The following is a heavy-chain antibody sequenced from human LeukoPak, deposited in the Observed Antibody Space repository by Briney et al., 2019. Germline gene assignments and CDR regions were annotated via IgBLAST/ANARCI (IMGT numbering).Heavy chain of an antibody. Sequence: GASVTVSCKASGYTFNSNGISWVRQAPGQGLKWMGWISAYTGNTNYAQNFRGRVTLTTDTSASTAYMELRSLRSDDTAVYYCAYASGSYNPTGNFDYWGQGTLVTVSS. V-gene: IGHV1-18*04. CDR1: GYTFNSNG. CDR3: AYASGSYNPTGNFDY. CDR2: ISAYTGNT. J-gene: IGHJ4*02. D-gene: IGHD2-2*01.